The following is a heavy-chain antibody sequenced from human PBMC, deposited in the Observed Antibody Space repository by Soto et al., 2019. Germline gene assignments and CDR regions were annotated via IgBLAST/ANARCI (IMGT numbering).Heavy chain of an antibody. D-gene: IGHD6-13*01. CDR1: GDSITRSYW. CDR2: IHHSGVT. Sequence: SETLSLTCAFSGDSITRSYWSWLRPPPGKGLEWIADIHHSGVTNYNPSLRSRVIISLDRSRNQFSLRLNSLSAADTAVYYCSRPEPFTAAGPYWGQGTLVTVSS. CDR3: SRPEPFTAAGPY. V-gene: IGHV4-4*02. J-gene: IGHJ4*02.